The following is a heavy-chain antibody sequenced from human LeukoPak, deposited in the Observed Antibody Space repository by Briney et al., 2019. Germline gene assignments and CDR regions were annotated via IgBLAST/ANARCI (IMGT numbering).Heavy chain of an antibody. CDR2: IYYSGST. V-gene: IGHV4-30-4*01. CDR1: GGSISSGDYY. D-gene: IGHD3-9*01. Sequence: SETLSLTCTVSGGSISSGDYYWSWIRQPPGKGLEWIGYIYYSGSTYYNPSLKSRVTISVDTSKNQFSLKLSSVTAADTAVYYCAREVVSNNPPILTGYYFDYWGQGTLVTVSS. J-gene: IGHJ4*02. CDR3: AREVVSNNPPILTGYYFDY.